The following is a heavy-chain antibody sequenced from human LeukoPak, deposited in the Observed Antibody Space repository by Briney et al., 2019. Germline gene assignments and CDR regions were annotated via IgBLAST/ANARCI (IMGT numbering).Heavy chain of an antibody. V-gene: IGHV3-33*01. D-gene: IGHD3-10*01. CDR1: GFTFNNYD. J-gene: IGHJ4*02. CDR3: ARGRFRGVRVSDY. CDR2: IWYDGSYK. Sequence: GGSLRLSCTASGFTFNNYDMHWVRQAPGKGLEWVAGIWYDGSYKYYADSVKGRFTIYRDNSKNTLYLQMNSLRAEDTAVYHCARGRFRGVRVSDYWGQGTLVTVSS.